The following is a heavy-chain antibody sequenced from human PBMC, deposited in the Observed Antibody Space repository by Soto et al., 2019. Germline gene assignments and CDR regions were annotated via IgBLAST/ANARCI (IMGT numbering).Heavy chain of an antibody. CDR1: GFTFSSYA. CDR3: VKLIAARTSLSGEPNDY. Sequence: GGSLRLSCSASGFTFSSYAMHWVRQAPGKGLEYVSAISSNGGSTYYADSVKGRFTISRDNSKNTLYLQMSSLRAEDTAVYYCVKLIAARTSLSGEPNDYWGQGTLVPVSS. V-gene: IGHV3-64D*06. D-gene: IGHD6-6*01. CDR2: ISSNGGST. J-gene: IGHJ4*02.